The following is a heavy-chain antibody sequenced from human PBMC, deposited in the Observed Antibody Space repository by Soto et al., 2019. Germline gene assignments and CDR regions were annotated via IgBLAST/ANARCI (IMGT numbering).Heavy chain of an antibody. CDR1: GFTVSSNY. V-gene: IGHV3-53*04. CDR2: IYSGGST. CDR3: AIQGSEQLGDAFDI. Sequence: EVQLVESGGGLVQPGGSLRLSCAASGFTVSSNYMSWVRQAPGKGLEWVSVIYSGGSTYYADSVKGRFTISRHTAKNTLDLQMNSLRAEDPDVYYCAIQGSEQLGDAFDIWGQGTMVNFAS. J-gene: IGHJ3*02. D-gene: IGHD1-1*01.